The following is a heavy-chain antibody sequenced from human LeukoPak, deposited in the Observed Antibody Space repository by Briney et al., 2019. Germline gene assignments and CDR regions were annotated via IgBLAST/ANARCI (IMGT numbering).Heavy chain of an antibody. CDR3: ARRLWFGEEGVNWFDP. CDR1: GGSISSSSYY. D-gene: IGHD3-10*01. V-gene: IGHV4-39*07. CDR2: IYYSGST. Sequence: SETLSLTCTVSGGSISSSSYYWGWIRQPPGKGLEWIGSIYYSGSTYYNPSLKSRVIILIDTAKNHVSLNLSSVTAADTAVYYCARRLWFGEEGVNWFDPWGQGTLVTVSS. J-gene: IGHJ5*02.